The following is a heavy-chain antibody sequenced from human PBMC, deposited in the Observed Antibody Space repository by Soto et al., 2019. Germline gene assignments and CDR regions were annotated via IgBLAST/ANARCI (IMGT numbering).Heavy chain of an antibody. CDR2: ISGSGGST. J-gene: IGHJ4*02. Sequence: PGGSLRLSCAASGFTFSSYAMSWVRQAPGKGLEWVSAISGSGGSTYYADSVKGRFTISRDNSKNTLYLQMNSLGAEDTAVYYCANNHYYDSSGYSTPGYYFDYWGQGTLVTVSS. CDR3: ANNHYYDSSGYSTPGYYFDY. CDR1: GFTFSSYA. V-gene: IGHV3-23*01. D-gene: IGHD3-22*01.